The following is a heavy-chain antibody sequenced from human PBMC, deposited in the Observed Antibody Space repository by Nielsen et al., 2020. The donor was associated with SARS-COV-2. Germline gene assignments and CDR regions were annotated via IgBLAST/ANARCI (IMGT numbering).Heavy chain of an antibody. CDR1: GFPFMRYA. V-gene: IGHV3-15*01. D-gene: IGHD3-10*01. Sequence: GGSLRLSCAASGFPFMRYAMSWVRQAPGKGLEWVGRIKSKVDGGTTDYAGPVKGRFTISRDDSKNTLYLQMNSLKTEDTAVYYCTTGGITMVRGVMQYWGQGTLVTVSP. CDR2: IKSKVDGGTT. CDR3: TTGGITMVRGVMQY. J-gene: IGHJ1*01.